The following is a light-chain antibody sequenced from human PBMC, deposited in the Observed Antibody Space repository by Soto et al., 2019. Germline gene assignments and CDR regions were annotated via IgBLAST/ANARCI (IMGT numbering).Light chain of an antibody. V-gene: IGKV4-1*01. J-gene: IGKJ4*01. CDR1: QSVLYNSNNKNY. CDR2: WAS. CDR3: QQYNNWPLT. Sequence: DIVMTQSPDSLTVSLGERATINCKSSQSVLYNSNNKNYLAWYQQKPGQPPKLLIYWASTRESGVPDRFSGSGSGTDFTLTISSLQSEDFAVYYCQQYNNWPLTFGGGTKVEIK.